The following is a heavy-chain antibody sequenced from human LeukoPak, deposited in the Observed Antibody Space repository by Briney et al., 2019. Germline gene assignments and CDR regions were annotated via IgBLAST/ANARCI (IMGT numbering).Heavy chain of an antibody. D-gene: IGHD4-17*01. Sequence: GASVKVSCKASGYTFTSYDINWVRQATGQGLEWMGWMNPNSGNTGYAQKFQGRVTINRNTSISTAYMELSSLRSEDTAVYYCARDGPMGTTVTTFFDYWGQGTLVTVSS. J-gene: IGHJ4*02. CDR1: GYTFTSYD. V-gene: IGHV1-8*03. CDR3: ARDGPMGTTVTTFFDY. CDR2: MNPNSGNT.